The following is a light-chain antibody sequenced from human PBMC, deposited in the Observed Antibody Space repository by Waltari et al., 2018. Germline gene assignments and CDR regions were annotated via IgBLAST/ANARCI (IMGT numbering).Light chain of an antibody. CDR3: AAWDDSLSAVP. J-gene: IGLJ2*01. CDR1: NSNIGCNL. CDR2: KNN. V-gene: IGLV1-47*01. Sequence: QSVLTQPPSTSGTPGPRVTTSCSGSNSNIGCNLAPWYQQVPGMAPKLLIYKNNQRPSGVPDRFSGSKSGTSASLAISALRSEDEADYYCAAWDDSLSAVPFGGGTKVTVL.